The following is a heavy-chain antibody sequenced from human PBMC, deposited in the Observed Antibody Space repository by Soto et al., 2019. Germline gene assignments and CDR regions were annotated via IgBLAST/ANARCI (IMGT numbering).Heavy chain of an antibody. V-gene: IGHV2-5*02. CDR2: IYWDDDK. D-gene: IGHD2-2*03. Sequence: QITLKESGPTLVKPTQTLKLTCTFSGFSFNTSGEGVGWIRQPPGKALEWLALIYWDDDKRYSPSLERRLTITKDTAKNQVVLTMTNMDPVDTATYYCAHRRCGYCTGTSCYWFDPWGPGTLVTVSS. J-gene: IGHJ5*02. CDR3: AHRRCGYCTGTSCYWFDP. CDR1: GFSFNTSGEG.